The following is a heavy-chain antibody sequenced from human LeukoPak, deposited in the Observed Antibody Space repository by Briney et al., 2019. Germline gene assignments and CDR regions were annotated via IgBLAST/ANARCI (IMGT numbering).Heavy chain of an antibody. CDR2: IIPIFGTA. CDR3: ARDSYYYGSGRYYFDY. D-gene: IGHD3-10*01. CDR1: GGTFSSYA. J-gene: IGHJ4*02. Sequence: SVKVSCKASGGTFSSYAISWVRQAPGQGLEWMGGIIPIFGTANYAQKFQGRVTITADKSTSTAYMELSSLRSEDTAVYYCARDSYYYGSGRYYFDYWGQGTLVTVSS. V-gene: IGHV1-69*06.